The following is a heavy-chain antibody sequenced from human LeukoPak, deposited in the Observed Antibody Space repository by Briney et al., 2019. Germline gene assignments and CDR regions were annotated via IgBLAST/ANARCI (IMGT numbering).Heavy chain of an antibody. J-gene: IGHJ4*02. D-gene: IGHD2-2*01. V-gene: IGHV1-2*04. CDR1: GYTFTGYY. CDR2: INPNSGGT. Sequence: ASVKVSCKASGYTFTGYYMHWVRQAPGQGLEWMGWINPNSGGTNYAQKFQGWVTMTRDTSISTAYMELSRLRSDDTAVYYCARDRFGVVVPAAYYFDYWGQGTLVTVSS. CDR3: ARDRFGVVVPAAYYFDY.